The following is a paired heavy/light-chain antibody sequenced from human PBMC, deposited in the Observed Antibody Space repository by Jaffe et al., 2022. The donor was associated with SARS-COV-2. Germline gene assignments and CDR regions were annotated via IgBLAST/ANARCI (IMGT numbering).Light chain of an antibody. CDR3: VLYMGNGNHWV. Sequence: QTVVTQEPSFSVSPGGTVTLTCGLSSGSVSANYFPSWVQQTPGQAPRTLIYRTNTRSSGVPDRFSGSILGNKAALTITGAQADDASDYYCVLYMGNGNHWVFGGGTKLTVL. V-gene: IGLV8-61*01. J-gene: IGLJ3*02. CDR2: RTN. CDR1: SGSVSANYF.
Heavy chain of an antibody. D-gene: IGHD5-12*01. CDR1: GFSVSYKY. J-gene: IGHJ4*02. CDR2: IYSGGST. V-gene: IGHV3-53*02. Sequence: EVQLVETGGGLIQPGGSLRLSCAASGFSVSYKYMNWVRQVPGKGLEWVSVIYSGGSTYYADAVKGRFTISRDNSRNTLYLQMNSLRAEDTAVYYCARGGYSGYDPSYYFDYWGQGTLVTVSS. CDR3: ARGGYSGYDPSYYFDY.